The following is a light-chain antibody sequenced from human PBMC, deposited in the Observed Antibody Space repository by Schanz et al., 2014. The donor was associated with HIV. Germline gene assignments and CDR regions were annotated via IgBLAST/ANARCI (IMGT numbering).Light chain of an antibody. Sequence: DIQMTQSPSSLSASVGDRVTITCQATQDISFSLNWYQQKPGKAPKLLIYDASNLETGVPSRFSGSGSGTDFTFTISSLQPEDIATYYCQQYDNLPLTFGPGTKVDVK. CDR1: QDISFS. V-gene: IGKV1-33*01. CDR3: QQYDNLPLT. J-gene: IGKJ3*01. CDR2: DAS.